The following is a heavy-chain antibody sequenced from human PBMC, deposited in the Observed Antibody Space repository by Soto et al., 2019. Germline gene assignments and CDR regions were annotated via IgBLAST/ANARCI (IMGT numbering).Heavy chain of an antibody. CDR2: ISDSGTT. V-gene: IGHV4-28*01. Sequence: QVQLQESGPGLVKPSDTLSLTCAVSGYSISSSNWWGWIRQPPGKGLEWIGYISDSGTTYYNPSLKSRVNMSVDTSKNDVSLKLTSVTGVDTAVYYCARREIQGPIDYWGQGTLVTVSS. CDR3: ARREIQGPIDY. D-gene: IGHD1-26*01. J-gene: IGHJ4*02. CDR1: GYSISSSNW.